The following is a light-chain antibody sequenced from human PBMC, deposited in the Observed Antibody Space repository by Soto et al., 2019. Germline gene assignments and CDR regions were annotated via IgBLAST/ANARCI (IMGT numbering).Light chain of an antibody. V-gene: IGKV3-20*01. J-gene: IGKJ2*01. CDR2: AAS. CDR1: RSFASSY. CDR3: HHYDSSPPYT. Sequence: EIVLTQSPATLSLSPGESATLSCRASRSFASSYLAWYQHKPGQAPRLLIYAASSRATGIPDRFIGSGSGTDFTLTISRLEPDDSAVYYCHHYDSSPPYTFGQGTKVDIK.